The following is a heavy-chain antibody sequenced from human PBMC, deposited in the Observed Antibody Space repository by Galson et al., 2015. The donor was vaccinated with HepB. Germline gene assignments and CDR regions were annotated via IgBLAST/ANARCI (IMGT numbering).Heavy chain of an antibody. V-gene: IGHV3-21*01. Sequence: SLRLSCAASGFTFSSYSMNWVRQAPGKGLEWVSSISSSSSYIYYADSVKGRFTISRDNAKNSLYPQMNSLRAEDTAVYYCARDCGSGGSCYSDAFDIWGQGTMVTVSS. CDR2: ISSSSSYI. CDR1: GFTFSSYS. CDR3: ARDCGSGGSCYSDAFDI. J-gene: IGHJ3*02. D-gene: IGHD2-15*01.